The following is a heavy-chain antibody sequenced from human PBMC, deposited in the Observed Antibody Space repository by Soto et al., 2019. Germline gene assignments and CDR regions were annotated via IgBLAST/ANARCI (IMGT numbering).Heavy chain of an antibody. CDR1: GFTFGSNW. V-gene: IGHV3-7*03. J-gene: IGHJ4*02. CDR2: IKRDGSEK. D-gene: IGHD3-3*01. CDR3: ASLEWESTGYADY. Sequence: GGSLRLSCAASGFTFGSNWMSWVRQAPGKGLEWVANIKRDGSEKYYVDSVKGRFTISRDNAKNILYLQMNSLRADDTAVYYCASLEWESTGYADYWGQGTLVTV.